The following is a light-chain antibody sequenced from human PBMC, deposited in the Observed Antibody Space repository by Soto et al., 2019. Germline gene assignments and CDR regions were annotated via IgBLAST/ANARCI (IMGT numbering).Light chain of an antibody. V-gene: IGKV1-27*01. CDR2: AAS. CDR1: QGTSNY. J-gene: IGKJ1*01. CDR3: QKYNTAPWT. Sequence: DIQMTQSPSSLSASVGDRVTITCRTSQGTSNYLAWYQQKPGKVPKLLIYAASTLKSGVPSRFSGSGSGTDFTLTISSLQPEDVATYYCQKYNTAPWTFGQGTKVEIK.